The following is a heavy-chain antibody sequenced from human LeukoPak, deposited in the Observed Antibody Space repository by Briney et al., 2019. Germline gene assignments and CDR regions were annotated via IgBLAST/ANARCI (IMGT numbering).Heavy chain of an antibody. V-gene: IGHV4-34*01. Sequence: PSETLSLTCAVYGGSFSGYYWSWIRQPPGKGLEWIGEINHSGSTNYNPSLKSRVTISVDTSKNQFSLKLSSVTAADTAVYYCARGVELGYCSSTSCYDNWFDPWGQRTLVTVSS. CDR3: ARGVELGYCSSTSCYDNWFDP. CDR2: INHSGST. CDR1: GGSFSGYY. J-gene: IGHJ5*02. D-gene: IGHD2-2*01.